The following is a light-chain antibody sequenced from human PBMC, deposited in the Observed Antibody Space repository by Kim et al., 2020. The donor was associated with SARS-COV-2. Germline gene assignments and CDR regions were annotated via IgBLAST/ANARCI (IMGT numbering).Light chain of an antibody. CDR1: SSDVGGYNY. V-gene: IGLV2-14*03. J-gene: IGLJ2*01. CDR3: SSYTSSSTQV. CDR2: DVS. Sequence: QSALTQPASVSGAPGQSITIACTGTSSDVGGYNYVSWYQQHPGKAPKLMSYDVSNRPLGVSNRFSGSKSGNTASLTISGLHAEDEADYFCSSYTSSSTQVFGGGTQLTVL.